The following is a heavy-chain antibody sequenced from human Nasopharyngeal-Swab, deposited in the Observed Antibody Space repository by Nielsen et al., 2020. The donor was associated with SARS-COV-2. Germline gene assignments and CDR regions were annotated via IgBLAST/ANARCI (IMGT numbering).Heavy chain of an antibody. V-gene: IGHV1-24*01. D-gene: IGHD1-26*01. J-gene: IGHJ4*02. CDR2: FDPEDGET. CDR1: GYTLTELS. CDR3: ATVTGSYTGFDY. Sequence: ASVKVSCKVSGYTLTELSMHWVRQAPGKGLEWMGGFDPEDGETIYAQKFQGRVTMTEDTSTDTAYMELRSLRSEDTAVYYCATVTGSYTGFDYWGQGTLVTVSS.